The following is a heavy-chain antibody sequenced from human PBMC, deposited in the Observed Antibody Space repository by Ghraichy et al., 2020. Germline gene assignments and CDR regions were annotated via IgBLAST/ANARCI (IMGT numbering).Heavy chain of an antibody. V-gene: IGHV3-7*03. CDR1: GFRSSRYL. D-gene: IGHD1-26*01. Sequence: GGSLRLSCLASGFRSSRYLMNWVRQAPGKGLEWVANINQDGSEKYYVDSVEGRFTISRDNAKNLVSLQMNSLRVEDTAVYYCARDASGTQSGYAFDIWGQGTMVSVSS. CDR3: ARDASGTQSGYAFDI. J-gene: IGHJ3*02. CDR2: INQDGSEK.